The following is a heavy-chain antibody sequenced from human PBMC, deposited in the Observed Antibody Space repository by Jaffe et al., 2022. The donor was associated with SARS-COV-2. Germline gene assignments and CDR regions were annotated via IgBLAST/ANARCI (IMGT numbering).Heavy chain of an antibody. CDR2: INHSGST. D-gene: IGHD2-2*01. V-gene: IGHV4-34*01. CDR1: GGSFSGYY. CDR3: ARVVVPAYAFDI. J-gene: IGHJ3*02. Sequence: QVQLQQWGAGLLKPSETLSLTCAVYGGSFSGYYWSWIRQPPGKGLEWIGEINHSGSTNYNPSLKSRVTISVDTSKNQFSLKLSSVTAADTAVYYCARVVVPAYAFDIWGQGTMVTVSS.